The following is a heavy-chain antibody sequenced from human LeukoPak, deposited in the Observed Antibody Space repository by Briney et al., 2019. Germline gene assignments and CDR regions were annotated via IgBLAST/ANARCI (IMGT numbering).Heavy chain of an antibody. CDR2: INADNGNT. Sequence: ASVTVSCKASGYTFTSYNIHWVRQAPGQRLEWLGWINADNGNTKYSQKFQGRVTITRDTSASIAYVELSSLRSEDTAVYYCARSQAGYYYYHGMDVWGQGTTVTVSS. CDR1: GYTFTSYN. CDR3: ARSQAGYYYYHGMDV. V-gene: IGHV1-3*01. J-gene: IGHJ6*02.